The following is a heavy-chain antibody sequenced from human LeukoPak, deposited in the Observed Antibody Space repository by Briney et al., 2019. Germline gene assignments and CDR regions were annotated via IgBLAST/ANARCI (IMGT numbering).Heavy chain of an antibody. V-gene: IGHV3-30*02. J-gene: IGHJ4*02. CDR3: AHLESMYCSSTSCEDY. CDR1: GFTFSSYG. CDR2: IRYDGSNK. Sequence: PGGSLRLSCAASGFTFSSYGMHWVRQAPGKGLEWVAFIRYDGSNKYYADSVKGRFTISRDNSKNTLYLQMNSLRAEDTAVYYCAHLESMYCSSTSCEDYWGQGTLVTVSS. D-gene: IGHD2-2*01.